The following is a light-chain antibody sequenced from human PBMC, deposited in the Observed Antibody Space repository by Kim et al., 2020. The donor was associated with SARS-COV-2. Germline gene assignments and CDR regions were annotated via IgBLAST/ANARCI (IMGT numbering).Light chain of an antibody. CDR1: TGTVTNSNY. V-gene: IGLV7-43*01. CDR2: YTN. J-gene: IGLJ3*02. CDR3: LLYYGDTRV. Sequence: PGGTVTLTCATSTGTVTNSNYPNWFKQKPGQAPMSLIWYTNNKHSWTPARFSGSLLGGKAALTLSGVQPEDEADYYCLLYYGDTRVFGGGAQLTVL.